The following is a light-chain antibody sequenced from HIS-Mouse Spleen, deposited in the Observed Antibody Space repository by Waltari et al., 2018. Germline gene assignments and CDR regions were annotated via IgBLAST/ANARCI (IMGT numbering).Light chain of an antibody. Sequence: DIQMTQSPSTLSASVGDRVNITCRASQSISSWLAWYQQKPGKAPKLLIYKASSLESGVPSRFSGSGSGTEFTLTISSLQPDDFATYYCQQYNSYSLTFGPGTKVDIK. CDR3: QQYNSYSLT. CDR2: KAS. J-gene: IGKJ3*01. CDR1: QSISSW. V-gene: IGKV1-5*03.